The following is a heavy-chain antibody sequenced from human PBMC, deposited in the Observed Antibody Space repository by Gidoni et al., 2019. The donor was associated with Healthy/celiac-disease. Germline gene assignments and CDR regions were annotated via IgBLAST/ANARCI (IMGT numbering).Heavy chain of an antibody. CDR1: GFTFSSYA. CDR3: AKELVQGTVAPFEN. Sequence: EVQLLESGGGLVQPGGYLRLSCAASGFTFSSYAMSWVRQAPGQGLGWVSAISGSGGSTYYADSVKGRFTISRDNSKNTLYLQMNSLRAEDTAVYYCAKELVQGTVAPFENWGQGTLVTVSS. J-gene: IGHJ4*02. D-gene: IGHD4-17*01. CDR2: ISGSGGST. V-gene: IGHV3-23*01.